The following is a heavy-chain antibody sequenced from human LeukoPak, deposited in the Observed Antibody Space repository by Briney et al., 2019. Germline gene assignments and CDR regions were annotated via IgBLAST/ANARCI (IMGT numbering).Heavy chain of an antibody. Sequence: GESLKISCKGSGYSFTSYWIGWVRQMPGKGLEWMGIIYPGDSDTRYSPSFQGQVTISADKSISTAYLQWSSLKASDTAMYYCARRYYYGSGSYLWFDPWGQGTLVTVSS. D-gene: IGHD3-10*01. V-gene: IGHV5-51*01. CDR1: GYSFTSYW. J-gene: IGHJ5*02. CDR2: IYPGDSDT. CDR3: ARRYYYGSGSYLWFDP.